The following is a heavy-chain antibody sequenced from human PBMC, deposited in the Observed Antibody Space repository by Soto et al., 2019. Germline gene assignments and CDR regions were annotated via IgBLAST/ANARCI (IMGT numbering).Heavy chain of an antibody. D-gene: IGHD6-19*01. CDR1: GFTLSTYS. J-gene: IGHJ4*02. Sequence: GGSLRLSCAASGFTLSTYSMSWVRQAPGKGLEWVSYISSISNTIYYADSVKGRFTISRDNAKNSLYLHMNSLRAEDTAVYYCARFFGSGFDYWGQGTLVTVSS. V-gene: IGHV3-48*01. CDR2: ISSISNTI. CDR3: ARFFGSGFDY.